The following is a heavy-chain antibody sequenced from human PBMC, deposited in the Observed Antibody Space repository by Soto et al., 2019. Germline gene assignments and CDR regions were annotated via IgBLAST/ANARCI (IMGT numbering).Heavy chain of an antibody. CDR3: ARGKGMEENYYYYGLDI. D-gene: IGHD1-1*01. CDR1: GYSFSTYA. J-gene: IGHJ6*02. V-gene: IGHV1-3*01. Sequence: GASVKVSCKASGYSFSTYAMHCVRQPPGESLEWMGWINGGTGQTKYSQRFQDRVTTTRDASASTAHMELSSLKSEDTAVYYCARGKGMEENYYYYGLDIWGQGTTVTVSS. CDR2: INGGTGQT.